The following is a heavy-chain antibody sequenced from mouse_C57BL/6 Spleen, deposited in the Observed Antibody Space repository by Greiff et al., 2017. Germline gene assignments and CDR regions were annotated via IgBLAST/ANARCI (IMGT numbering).Heavy chain of an antibody. V-gene: IGHV5-4*01. CDR1: GFTFSSYA. Sequence: EVPLVESGGGLVKPGGSLKLSCAASGFTFSSYAMSWVRQTPEKRLEWVATISDGGSYTYYPDNVKGRFTISRDNAKNNLYLQMSHLKSEDTAMYYCARESNSRAYWGQGTLVTVSA. CDR3: ARESNSRAY. D-gene: IGHD2-5*01. CDR2: ISDGGSYT. J-gene: IGHJ3*01.